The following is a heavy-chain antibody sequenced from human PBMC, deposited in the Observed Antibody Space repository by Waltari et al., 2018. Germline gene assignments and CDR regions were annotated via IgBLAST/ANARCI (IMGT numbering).Heavy chain of an antibody. CDR1: GGSFSVYY. V-gene: IGHV4-34*01. CDR2: INHSGST. CDR3: ARGPGIAAAGSTDY. Sequence: QVQLQQWGAGLLKPSETLSLTCAVYGGSFSVYYWSWIRQPPGKGLEWIGEINHSGSTNYNPSLKSRVTISVDTAKNQFSLKLSSVTAADTAVYYCARGPGIAAAGSTDYWGQGTLVTVSS. D-gene: IGHD6-13*01. J-gene: IGHJ4*02.